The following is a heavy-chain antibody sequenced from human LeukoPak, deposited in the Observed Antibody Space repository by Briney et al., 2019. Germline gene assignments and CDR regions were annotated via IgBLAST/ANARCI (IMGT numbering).Heavy chain of an antibody. CDR3: AVKGGYNDWDAPFDY. CDR2: INGDGSST. J-gene: IGHJ4*02. V-gene: IGHV3-74*01. D-gene: IGHD5-12*01. Sequence: GGSLRLSCAASGFTFRDYWVHWVRQVPGKGLVWVSRINGDGSSTSYADSVKGRFTISRDNGKKELYLQMNSLGAEDTAVYYCAVKGGYNDWDAPFDYWGQGTLVTVSS. CDR1: GFTFRDYW.